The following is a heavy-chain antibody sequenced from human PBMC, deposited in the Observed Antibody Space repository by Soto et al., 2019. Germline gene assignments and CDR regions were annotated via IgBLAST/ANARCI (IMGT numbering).Heavy chain of an antibody. Sequence: QARLMQSGTEVRKPGASVNVSCKASGYTFTGYGVNWLRQAPGQGLEWMGWISPYNGDTKYAQKFQGRVTMTRDTSTSTVYMELRSLRSDDTAVYYCARNGDSNWGMYWYFDLWGRGALVTVSS. D-gene: IGHD7-27*01. CDR2: ISPYNGDT. J-gene: IGHJ2*01. CDR1: GYTFTGYG. V-gene: IGHV1-18*01. CDR3: ARNGDSNWGMYWYFDL.